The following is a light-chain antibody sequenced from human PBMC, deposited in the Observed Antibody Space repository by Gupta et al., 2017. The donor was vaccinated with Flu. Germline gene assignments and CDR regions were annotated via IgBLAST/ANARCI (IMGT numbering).Light chain of an antibody. Sequence: GGRVTITCRASQDIGGDLGWYQQRPGKAPKRLFFKASSLQSAIPSRFSGSGSGTEFTLTISRLQPEDSATYYCLQHNTLPFTFGQGTRLEIK. CDR2: KAS. V-gene: IGKV1-17*01. CDR1: QDIGGD. CDR3: LQHNTLPFT. J-gene: IGKJ5*01.